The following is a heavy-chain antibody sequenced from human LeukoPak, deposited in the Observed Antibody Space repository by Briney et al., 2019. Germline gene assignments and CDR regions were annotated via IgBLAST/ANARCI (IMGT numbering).Heavy chain of an antibody. V-gene: IGHV1-18*01. D-gene: IGHD3-10*01. CDR3: ARDGSLSRSGYYYGMDV. CDR1: GYTFSRFG. J-gene: IGHJ6*02. CDR2: ISGYNGKT. Sequence: ASVKVSFKASGYTFSRFGISWVRQAPGQGLEWMGWISGYNGKTNYAQKVQGRVTMTTDTSTSTAYMELRSLSSDDTAVYYCARDGSLSRSGYYYGMDVWGQGTTVTVSS.